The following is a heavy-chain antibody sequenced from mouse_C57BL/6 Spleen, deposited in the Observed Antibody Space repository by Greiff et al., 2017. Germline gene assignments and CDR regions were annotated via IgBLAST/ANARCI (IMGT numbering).Heavy chain of an antibody. CDR2: IYPGSGST. J-gene: IGHJ2*01. CDR1: GYTFTSYW. Sequence: QVQLQQPGAELVKPGASVKMSCKASGYTFTSYWITWVKQRPGQGLEWIGDIYPGSGSTNYNEKFKSKATLTVDTSSSTAYMQLSSLTSEDSAVYYCAREGVYYGNYVLYCFDYWGQGTTLTVSS. CDR3: AREGVYYGNYVLYCFDY. V-gene: IGHV1-55*01. D-gene: IGHD2-1*01.